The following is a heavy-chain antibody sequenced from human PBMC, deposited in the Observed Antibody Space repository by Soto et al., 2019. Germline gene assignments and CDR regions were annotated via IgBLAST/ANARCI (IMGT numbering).Heavy chain of an antibody. Sequence: QVQLVQSGAEVKKPGASVKVSCKASGYTFTSYDINWVRQATGQGLEWMGWLNPNSGNTGNAQKFQVRVTMTRSNSVSTAYMELTGLRSEDTAVYYCARGHNYHDSSGYYGDWVQGTLVTVSS. CDR2: LNPNSGNT. J-gene: IGHJ4*02. CDR3: ARGHNYHDSSGYYGD. V-gene: IGHV1-8*01. D-gene: IGHD3-22*01. CDR1: GYTFTSYD.